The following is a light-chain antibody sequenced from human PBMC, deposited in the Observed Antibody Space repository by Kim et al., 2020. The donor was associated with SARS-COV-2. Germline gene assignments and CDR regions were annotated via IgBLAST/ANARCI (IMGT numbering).Light chain of an antibody. J-gene: IGKJ4*01. CDR3: QQYDNWPPVT. CDR1: QSVSSK. CDR2: GAS. Sequence: EIVMTQSPVTLSVSPGERATLSCRASQSVSSKLAWYQQKPGQAPRLLIYGASTRATGIPARFSGSGSGTEFTLTISSLQSEDFAVYYCQQYDNWPPVTFGGGTKVDIK. V-gene: IGKV3-15*01.